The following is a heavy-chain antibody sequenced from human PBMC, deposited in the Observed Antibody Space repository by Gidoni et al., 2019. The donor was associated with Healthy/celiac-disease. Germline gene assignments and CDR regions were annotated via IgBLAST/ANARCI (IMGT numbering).Heavy chain of an antibody. CDR3: ARESWVVVPAAIGGWFDP. CDR2: TYYRSKWYN. CDR1: GASVSSDSAA. J-gene: IGHJ5*02. V-gene: IGHV6-1*01. Sequence: QVQLQQSGPGLVKPSQTLSLTCAISGASVSSDSAAWNWIRQSPSRGLEWLGRTYYRSKWYNDYAVSVKSRISIKPDTSKNQFSLQVNSVTPEDTAVYYCARESWVVVPAAIGGWFDPWAREPWSPSPQ. D-gene: IGHD2-2*02.